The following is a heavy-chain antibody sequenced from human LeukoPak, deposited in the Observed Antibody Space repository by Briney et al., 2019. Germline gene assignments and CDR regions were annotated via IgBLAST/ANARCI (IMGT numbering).Heavy chain of an antibody. Sequence: GGSLRLSCAASGFTFSNYAMHWVRQAPGKGLECVSAITSDGGSTYYANSVKGRFTISRDNSKNTLYLQMGSLRAEDMAVYYCARRFQYAFDIWGQGTMVTVSS. CDR3: ARRFQYAFDI. CDR1: GFTFSNYA. CDR2: ITSDGGST. V-gene: IGHV3-64*01. D-gene: IGHD3-10*01. J-gene: IGHJ3*02.